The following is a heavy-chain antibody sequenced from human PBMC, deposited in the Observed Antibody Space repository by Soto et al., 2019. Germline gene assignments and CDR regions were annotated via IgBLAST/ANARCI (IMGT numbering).Heavy chain of an antibody. V-gene: IGHV3-30-3*01. D-gene: IGHD3-22*01. Sequence: PGGSLRLSCAASVFTFISYAMHWVRQAPGKGLEWVAVISYDGSNKYYADSVKGRFTISRDNSKNTLYLQMNSLRAEDTAVYYCARDPMIVVVITSSYFDYWGQGTLVTVSS. J-gene: IGHJ4*02. CDR1: VFTFISYA. CDR3: ARDPMIVVVITSSYFDY. CDR2: ISYDGSNK.